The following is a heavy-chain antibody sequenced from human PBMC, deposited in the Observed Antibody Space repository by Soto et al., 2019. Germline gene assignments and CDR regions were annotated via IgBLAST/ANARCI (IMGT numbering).Heavy chain of an antibody. Sequence: PGGSLRLACGASGFTFSSYGMHWVRQAPGKGLEWVAVIWYDGSNKYYADSVKGRFTISRDNSNNTLYLQMNSLRAEDTAVYYCARDFGYYDSSGYPDYWGQGTLVTVSS. J-gene: IGHJ4*02. CDR3: ARDFGYYDSSGYPDY. CDR2: IWYDGSNK. CDR1: GFTFSSYG. D-gene: IGHD3-22*01. V-gene: IGHV3-33*01.